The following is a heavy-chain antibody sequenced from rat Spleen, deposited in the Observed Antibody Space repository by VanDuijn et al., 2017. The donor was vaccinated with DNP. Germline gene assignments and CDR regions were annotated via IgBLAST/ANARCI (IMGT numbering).Heavy chain of an antibody. CDR2: ISHEGSST. D-gene: IGHD1-4*01. CDR3: ARLPGGH. CDR1: GFTFSDYF. Sequence: EVQLVESGGGLVQPGRSMKLSCAASGFTFSDYFMAWVRQAPKKGLEWVASISHEGSSTYYGDSVKGRFSISRDNAQSTLYLQMNSLRSEDTATYYCARLPGGHWGQGVMVTVSS. J-gene: IGHJ2*01. V-gene: IGHV5-22*01.